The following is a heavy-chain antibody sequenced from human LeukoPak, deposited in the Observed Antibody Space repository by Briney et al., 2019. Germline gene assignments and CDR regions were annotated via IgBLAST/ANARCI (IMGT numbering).Heavy chain of an antibody. V-gene: IGHV1-18*01. CDR3: ARGAGTGGGYYYYGMDV. J-gene: IGHJ6*02. CDR1: GYTFTSYG. CDR2: ISAYNGNT. Sequence: ASVTVSCKASGYTFTSYGISWVRQAPGQGLEWMGWISAYNGNTNYAQKLQGRVTMTTDTSTSTAYMELRSLRSDDTAVYYCARGAGTGGGYYYYGMDVWGQGTTVTVSS. D-gene: IGHD6-19*01.